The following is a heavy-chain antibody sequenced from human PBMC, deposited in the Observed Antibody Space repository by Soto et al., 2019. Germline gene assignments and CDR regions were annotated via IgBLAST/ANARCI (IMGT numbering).Heavy chain of an antibody. V-gene: IGHV3-48*02. CDR3: AREGWPLLQTGMDV. Sequence: GGSLRLSCAASGFTFRSYSMNWVRQAPGKGLEWVSYISSSNRTINYADSVKGRFIVSRDNAKNSLYLQMHSLRDEDTAVYYCAREGWPLLQTGMDVWGQGTTVTVSS. CDR2: ISSSNRTI. CDR1: GFTFRSYS. J-gene: IGHJ6*02. D-gene: IGHD2-15*01.